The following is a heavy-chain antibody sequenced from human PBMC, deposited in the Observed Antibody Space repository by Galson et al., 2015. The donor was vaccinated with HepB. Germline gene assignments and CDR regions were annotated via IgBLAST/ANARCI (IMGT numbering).Heavy chain of an antibody. D-gene: IGHD3-16*02. J-gene: IGHJ4*02. CDR2: ISGSGGST. CDR1: GFTFSSYA. CDR3: AKAGAASYRWGNY. Sequence: SLRLSCAASGFTFSSYAMSWVRQAPGKGLEWVSAISGSGGSTYYADSVKGRFTISRDNSKNTLYLQMNSLRAEDTAVYYCAKAGAASYRWGNYWGQGTLVTVSS. V-gene: IGHV3-23*01.